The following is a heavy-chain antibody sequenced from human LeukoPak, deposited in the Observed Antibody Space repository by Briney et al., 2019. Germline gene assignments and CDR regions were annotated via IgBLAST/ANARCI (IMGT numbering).Heavy chain of an antibody. V-gene: IGHV1-3*01. D-gene: IGHD2-2*02. CDR2: INAGNGNT. CDR3: ARAREYCSSTSCYIKWYYFDY. CDR1: GYTFTSYD. J-gene: IGHJ4*02. Sequence: ASVKVSCKASGYTFTSYDINWVRQAPGQRLEWMGWINAGNGNTKYSQKFQGRVTITRDTSASTAYMELSSLRSEDTAVYYCARAREYCSSTSCYIKWYYFDYWGQGTLVTVSS.